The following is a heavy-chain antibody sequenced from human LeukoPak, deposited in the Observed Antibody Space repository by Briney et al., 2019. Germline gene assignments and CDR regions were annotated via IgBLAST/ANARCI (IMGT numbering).Heavy chain of an antibody. Sequence: SETLSLTCTVSGGSIISGSYYWIWIRQPAGTGLEWIGRIFNSGSTNYNPSLKSRVTISVDTSKNHFSLKLSSVTAADTAVYYCARGPVAGTLDAFDIWGQGTMVTVSS. CDR1: GGSIISGSYY. CDR3: ARGPVAGTLDAFDI. J-gene: IGHJ3*02. D-gene: IGHD6-19*01. V-gene: IGHV4-61*02. CDR2: IFNSGST.